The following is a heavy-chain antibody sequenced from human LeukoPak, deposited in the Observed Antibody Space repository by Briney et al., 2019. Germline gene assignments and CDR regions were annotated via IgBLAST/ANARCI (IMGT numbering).Heavy chain of an antibody. D-gene: IGHD3-10*01. Sequence: GGSLRLSCAASGFIFSSYGMHWVRQVPGKGLEWVAFIRFDGTSEYYADSVKGRFTISRDNAKNSLYLQMNSLRAEDTALYYCXKDTPSGYYYGSGRLRIYYYYMDVWGKGTTVTISS. CDR2: IRFDGTSE. CDR3: XKDTPSGYYYGSGRLRIYYYYMDV. CDR1: GFIFSSYG. J-gene: IGHJ6*03. V-gene: IGHV3-30*02.